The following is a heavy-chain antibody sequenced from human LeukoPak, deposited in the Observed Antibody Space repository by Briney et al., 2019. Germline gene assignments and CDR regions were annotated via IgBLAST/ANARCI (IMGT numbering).Heavy chain of an antibody. CDR2: IIPILGIA. CDR3: ARRGTQVWLDY. CDR1: GGTFSSYA. Sequence: GASVKVSCKASGGTFSSYAISWVRQAPGQGLEWMGRIIPILGIANYAQKFQGRVTITADKSTSTAYMELSSLRSDDTAVYFCARRGTQVWLDYWGQGTLVTVSS. J-gene: IGHJ4*02. D-gene: IGHD5-18*01. V-gene: IGHV1-69*04.